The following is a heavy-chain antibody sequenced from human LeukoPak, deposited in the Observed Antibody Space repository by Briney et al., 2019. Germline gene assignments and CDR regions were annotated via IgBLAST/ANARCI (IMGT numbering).Heavy chain of an antibody. CDR1: GYTFTSYY. Sequence: ASVKVSCKASGYTFTSYYMHWVRQAPGQGLEWMGIINPSGGSTSYAQKFQGRVTMTRDMSTNTVYMELSSLKSEDTAIYFCTRDTKVGGAPETFDYWGQGTLVIVSS. D-gene: IGHD1-26*01. J-gene: IGHJ4*02. CDR3: TRDTKVGGAPETFDY. CDR2: INPSGGST. V-gene: IGHV1-46*01.